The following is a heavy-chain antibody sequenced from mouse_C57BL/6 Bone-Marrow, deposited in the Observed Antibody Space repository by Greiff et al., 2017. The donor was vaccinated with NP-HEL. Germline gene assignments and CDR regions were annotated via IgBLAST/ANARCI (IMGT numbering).Heavy chain of an antibody. CDR2: INPYNGGT. V-gene: IGHV1-19*01. CDR3: SRGDLLWYLYYFDY. CDR1: GYTFTDYY. Sequence: EVQLQQSGPVLVKPGASVKMSCKASGYTFTDYYMNWVKQSHGKSLEWIGVINPYNGGTSYNQQFKGKATLTVAQSSSTAYMELNSLTSEDAAVDYCSRGDLLWYLYYFDYWGQGTTLTVAS. D-gene: IGHD2-1*01. J-gene: IGHJ2*01.